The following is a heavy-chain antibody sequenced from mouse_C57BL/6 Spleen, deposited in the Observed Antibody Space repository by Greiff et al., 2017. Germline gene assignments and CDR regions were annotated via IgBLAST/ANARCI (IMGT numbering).Heavy chain of an antibody. J-gene: IGHJ4*01. D-gene: IGHD2-12*01. CDR3: ARTYYKGYYAMDY. V-gene: IGHV1-80*01. CDR2: IYPGDGDT. CDR1: GYAFSSYW. Sequence: QVQLKESGAELVKPGASVKISCKASGYAFSSYWMNWVKQRPGKGLEWIGQIYPGDGDTNYNGKFKGKATLTADKSSSTAYMQLSSLTSEDSAVYFCARTYYKGYYAMDYWGQGTSVTVSS.